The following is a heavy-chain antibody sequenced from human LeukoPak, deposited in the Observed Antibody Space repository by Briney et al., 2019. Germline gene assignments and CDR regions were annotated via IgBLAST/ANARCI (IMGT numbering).Heavy chain of an antibody. D-gene: IGHD3-22*01. J-gene: IGHJ4*02. Sequence: GASVKVSCKASVYTFTAYYIHWVRQAPGPGLEWMGWINPNTGGTNNAQKFQGRVTMTRDTSISTAYMELSRLRSDDTALYYCAREKTTQSGYYYYWGQGTLVTVSS. CDR1: VYTFTAYY. V-gene: IGHV1-2*02. CDR3: AREKTTQSGYYYY. CDR2: INPNTGGT.